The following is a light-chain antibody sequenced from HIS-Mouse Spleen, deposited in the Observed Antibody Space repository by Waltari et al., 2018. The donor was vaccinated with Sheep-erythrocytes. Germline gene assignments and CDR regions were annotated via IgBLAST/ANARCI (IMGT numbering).Light chain of an antibody. Sequence: QSVLTQPPSASGTPGQRVTIPCSGSGSNIGSNTVHWYQQLPGTAPKLLIYSNNQRPSGVPDRFSGSKSGTSASLAISGLQSEDEADYYCAAWDDSLNGPVFGGGTKLTVL. J-gene: IGLJ3*02. CDR1: GSNIGSNT. CDR3: AAWDDSLNGPV. V-gene: IGLV1-44*01. CDR2: SNN.